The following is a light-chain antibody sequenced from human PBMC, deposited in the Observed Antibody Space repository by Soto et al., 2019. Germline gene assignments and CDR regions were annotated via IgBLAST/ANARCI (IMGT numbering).Light chain of an antibody. CDR2: RND. V-gene: IGLV1-47*01. CDR1: SSNIGRNY. Sequence: QSVLTQPPSASGTHGQRVTISCSGSSSNIGRNYVYWYQKVPGTAPKLLVYRNDQRPYGVPDRFSGSKSGTSASLAISRLRSEDEAEYFCSTWDDSLSGIIFGGGTKLTVL. CDR3: STWDDSLSGII. J-gene: IGLJ2*01.